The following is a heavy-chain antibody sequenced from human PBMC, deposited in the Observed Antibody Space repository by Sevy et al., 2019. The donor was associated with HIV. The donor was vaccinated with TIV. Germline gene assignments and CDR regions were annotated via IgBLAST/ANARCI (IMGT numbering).Heavy chain of an antibody. D-gene: IGHD6-6*01. V-gene: IGHV1-2*06. CDR3: ARGGRAARVFYYYYGMDV. CDR1: GYTLTCYY. J-gene: IGHJ6*02. CDR2: INPNSGGT. Sequence: ASVKVSCKASGYTLTCYYMHWVRQAPGQGLEWMGRINPNSGGTNYAQKFQGRVTMTRDTSISTAYMELSRLRSDDTAVYYCARGGRAARVFYYYYGMDVWGQGTTVTVSS.